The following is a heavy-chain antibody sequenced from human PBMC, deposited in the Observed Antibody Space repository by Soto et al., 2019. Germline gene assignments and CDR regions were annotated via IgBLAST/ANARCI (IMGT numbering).Heavy chain of an antibody. V-gene: IGHV5-51*01. D-gene: IGHD2-2*01. CDR2: IYPGDSDT. Sequence: GESLKISCKGSGYSFTSYWIGWVRQMPGKGLEWMGIIYPGDSDTRYSPSFQGQVTISADKSISTAYLQWSSLKASDTAMYYWARGYCSSTSCYYFDYWGQGTLVTVSS. CDR1: GYSFTSYW. J-gene: IGHJ4*02. CDR3: ARGYCSSTSCYYFDY.